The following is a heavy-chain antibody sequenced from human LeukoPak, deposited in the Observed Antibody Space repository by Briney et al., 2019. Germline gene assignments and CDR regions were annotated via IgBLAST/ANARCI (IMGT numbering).Heavy chain of an antibody. CDR3: ARVGRARAAAGFGAFDI. J-gene: IGHJ3*02. V-gene: IGHV3-53*01. D-gene: IGHD6-13*01. CDR1: GTIVSTNY. Sequence: QAGGSLRLSCVSSGTIVSTNYMHWVRQAPGKGLESVSILYMNDNTYYADSVKGRFTISRDNAKNSLYLQMNSLRAEDTAVYYCARVGRARAAAGFGAFDIWGQGTVVTVSS. CDR2: LYMNDNT.